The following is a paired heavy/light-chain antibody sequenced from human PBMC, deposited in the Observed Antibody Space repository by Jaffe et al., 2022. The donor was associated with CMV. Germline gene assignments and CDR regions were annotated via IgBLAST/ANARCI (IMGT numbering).Light chain of an antibody. J-gene: IGLJ2*01. CDR1: NSNIGSNT. CDR2: IDD. V-gene: IGLV1-44*01. CDR3: AAWDASLNAVV. Sequence: QSVLTQPPSASGTPGQRVTISCSGSNSNIGSNTVNWYQQLPGTAPKFLFYIDDQRPSGGPDRFSGSKSGTSASLAISGLQSEDEAHYYCAAWDASLNAVVFGGGTKLTVL.
Heavy chain of an antibody. CDR2: IYYTGKT. V-gene: IGHV4-59*01. CDR1: GDSISTYY. Sequence: QVQLQESGPGLVKPSETLSLTCTVSGDSISTYYWSWIRQPPGKGLEWIGHIYYTGKTHYNPSLNSRVTISVDTSKNQFSLKLTSVTAADTAVYFCARAYGDGWFRAWFDTWGQGMLVTVSS. CDR3: ARAYGDGWFRAWFDT. J-gene: IGHJ5*02. D-gene: IGHD6-19*01.